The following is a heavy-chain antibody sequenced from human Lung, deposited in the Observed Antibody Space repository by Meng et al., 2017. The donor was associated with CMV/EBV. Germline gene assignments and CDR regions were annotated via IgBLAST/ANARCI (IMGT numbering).Heavy chain of an antibody. V-gene: IGHV1-18*01. Sequence: ASXXVSXKASGYTFTSYGIIWVRQAPGQGLEWMGWISPYDGNTNYAQTLQDRVTMTTDTPTSTAYMELRNLRSDNTAVYYCARERGYCGTTSCSYYFDYWGQGXLVTVSS. J-gene: IGHJ4*02. CDR2: ISPYDGNT. CDR1: GYTFTSYG. CDR3: ARERGYCGTTSCSYYFDY. D-gene: IGHD2-2*01.